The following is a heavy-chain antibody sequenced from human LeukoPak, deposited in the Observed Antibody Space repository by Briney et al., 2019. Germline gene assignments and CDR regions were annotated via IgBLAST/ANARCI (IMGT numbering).Heavy chain of an antibody. CDR1: GFIFSSYW. Sequence: GGSLRLSCAASGFIFSSYWMSWVRQAPGKGLEWVANIKEDGSEQYYVGSLKGRFTISRDNAKNSLYLQMNSLRAEDTAVYYCARDSFETDIDYWGQGTLVIVSS. V-gene: IGHV3-7*01. CDR3: ARDSFETDIDY. J-gene: IGHJ4*02. CDR2: IKEDGSEQ. D-gene: IGHD1-14*01.